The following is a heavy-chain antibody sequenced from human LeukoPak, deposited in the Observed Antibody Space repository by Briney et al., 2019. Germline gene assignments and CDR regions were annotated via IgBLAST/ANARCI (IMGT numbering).Heavy chain of an antibody. CDR1: GYTFTSYG. CDR2: ISDYNGNT. D-gene: IGHD2-15*01. J-gene: IGHJ4*02. CDR3: ARVLSGGDIVVVVAAIDY. Sequence: ASVKVSCKASGYTFTSYGISWVRQAPGQGLEWMGWISDYNGNTNYAQKLQGRVTMTTDTSTSTAYMELRSLRSDDTAVYYCARVLSGGDIVVVVAAIDYWGQGTLVTVSS. V-gene: IGHV1-18*01.